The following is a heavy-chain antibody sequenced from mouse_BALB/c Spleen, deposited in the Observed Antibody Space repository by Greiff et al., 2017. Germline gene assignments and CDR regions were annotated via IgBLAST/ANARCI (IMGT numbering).Heavy chain of an antibody. D-gene: IGHD1-1*02. CDR2: ISSGGGST. J-gene: IGHJ4*01. Sequence: DVHLVESGGGLVKPGGSLKLSCAASGFAFSSYDMSWVRQTPEKRLEWVAYISSGGGSTYYPDTVKGRFTISRDNAKNTLYLQMSSLKSEDTAMYYCARSMDAMDYWGQGTSVTVSS. V-gene: IGHV5-12-1*01. CDR1: GFAFSSYD. CDR3: ARSMDAMDY.